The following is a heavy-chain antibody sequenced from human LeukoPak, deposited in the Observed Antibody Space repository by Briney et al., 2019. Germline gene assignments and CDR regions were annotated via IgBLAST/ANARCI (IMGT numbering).Heavy chain of an antibody. CDR2: ISSSGSTI. CDR3: AKDFTPYYDFWSGYCDY. CDR1: GFTFSSYE. Sequence: PGGSLRLSCAASGFTFSSYEMNWVRQAPGKGLEWVSYISSSGSTIYYADSVKGRFTISRDNSKNTLYLQMNSLRAEDTAVYYCAKDFTPYYDFWSGYCDYWGQGTLVTVSS. J-gene: IGHJ4*02. D-gene: IGHD3-3*01. V-gene: IGHV3-48*03.